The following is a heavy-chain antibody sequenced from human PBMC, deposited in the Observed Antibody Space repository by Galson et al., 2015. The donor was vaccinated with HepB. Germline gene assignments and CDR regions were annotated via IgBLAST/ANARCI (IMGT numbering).Heavy chain of an antibody. Sequence: SLRLSCAASGFTFSSYSMNWVRQAPGKGLEWASYISSSSSTIYYADSVKGRFTISRDNAKNSLYLQMNSLRAEGTAVYYCARSSDGYKSNRFDYWGQGTLVTVSS. CDR3: ARSSDGYKSNRFDY. CDR2: ISSSSSTI. D-gene: IGHD5-24*01. J-gene: IGHJ4*02. V-gene: IGHV3-48*01. CDR1: GFTFSSYS.